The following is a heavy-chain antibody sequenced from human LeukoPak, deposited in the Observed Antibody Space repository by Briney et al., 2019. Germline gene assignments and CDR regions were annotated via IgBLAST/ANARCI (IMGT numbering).Heavy chain of an antibody. CDR3: AKDRSYGSGNWFDP. CDR2: ISGSGGST. D-gene: IGHD3-10*01. Sequence: GGSLRLSCAASGFTFSSYAMSWVRDAPGKGLEWVSAISGSGGSTHYADSVKGRFTISRDNSKNTLYLQMNSLRAEDTAVYYCAKDRSYGSGNWFDPWGQGTLVTVSS. V-gene: IGHV3-23*01. J-gene: IGHJ5*02. CDR1: GFTFSSYA.